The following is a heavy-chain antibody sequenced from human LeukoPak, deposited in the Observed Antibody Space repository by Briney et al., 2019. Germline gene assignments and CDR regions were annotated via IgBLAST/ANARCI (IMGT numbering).Heavy chain of an antibody. CDR1: GYTFTSYY. Sequence: ASVKVSCKASGYTFTSYYMHWVRQAPGQGLEWMGIINPSGGSTSYAQKFQGRVTMTRDMSTSTVYMELSSLISEDTAVYYCARVSVDTAMVGGRYYYYYMDVWGKGTTVTVSS. D-gene: IGHD5-18*01. J-gene: IGHJ6*03. CDR2: INPSGGST. CDR3: ARVSVDTAMVGGRYYYYYMDV. V-gene: IGHV1-46*01.